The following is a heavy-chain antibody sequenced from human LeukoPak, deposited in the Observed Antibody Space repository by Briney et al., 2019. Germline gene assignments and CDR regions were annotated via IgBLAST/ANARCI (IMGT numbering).Heavy chain of an antibody. CDR1: GYTFTSYY. D-gene: IGHD5-18*01. CDR3: ARGVTENFDY. V-gene: IGHV1-69*04. J-gene: IGHJ4*02. CDR2: IIPILGIA. Sequence: ASVKVSCKASGYTFTSYYMHWVRQAPGQGLEWMGRIIPILGIANYAQKFQGRVTITADKSTSTAYMELSSLRSEDTAVYYCARGVTENFDYWGQGTLVTVSS.